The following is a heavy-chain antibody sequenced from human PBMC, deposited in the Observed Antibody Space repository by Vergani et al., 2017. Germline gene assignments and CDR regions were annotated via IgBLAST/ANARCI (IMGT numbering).Heavy chain of an antibody. CDR3: AKDNIVVVPAAIYGGYYYGMDV. D-gene: IGHD2-2*02. CDR1: GFTFSSYA. CDR2: ISGSGGST. J-gene: IGHJ6*02. Sequence: EVQLLESGGGLVQPGGSLRLSCAASGFTFSSYAMSWVRQAPGKGLEWVSAISGSGGSTYYADSVKGRFTISRDNSKNTLYLQMNSLRAEDTAVYYCAKDNIVVVPAAIYGGYYYGMDVWGQGP. V-gene: IGHV3-23*01.